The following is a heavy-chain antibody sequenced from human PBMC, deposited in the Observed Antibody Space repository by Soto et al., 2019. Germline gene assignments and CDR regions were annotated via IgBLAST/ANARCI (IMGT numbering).Heavy chain of an antibody. CDR3: ARGGVVLVPAAMPPFWFDP. CDR2: IIPIFGTA. D-gene: IGHD2-2*01. V-gene: IGHV1-69*12. J-gene: IGHJ5*02. CDR1: GGTFSSYA. Sequence: QVQLVQSGAEVKKPGSSVKVSCKASGGTFSSYAISWVRQAPGQGLEWMGGIIPIFGTANYAQKFQGRVTITADESTSTADMELSSLRSEDTAVYYCARGGVVLVPAAMPPFWFDPWGQGTLVTVSS.